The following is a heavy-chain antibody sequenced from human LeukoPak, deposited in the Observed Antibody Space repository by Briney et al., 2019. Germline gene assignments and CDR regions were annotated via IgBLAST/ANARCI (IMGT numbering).Heavy chain of an antibody. J-gene: IGHJ3*02. CDR2: IIPIFGTA. CDR1: EGTFSSYA. D-gene: IGHD2-2*01. CDR3: ARGPVVPAAIEVGSDAFDI. V-gene: IGHV1-69*05. Sequence: SVKVSCKASEGTFSSYATSWVRQAPGQGLEWMGGIIPIFGTANYAQKFQGRVTITTDESTSTAYMELSSLRSEDTAVYYCARGPVVPAAIEVGSDAFDIWGQGTMVTVSS.